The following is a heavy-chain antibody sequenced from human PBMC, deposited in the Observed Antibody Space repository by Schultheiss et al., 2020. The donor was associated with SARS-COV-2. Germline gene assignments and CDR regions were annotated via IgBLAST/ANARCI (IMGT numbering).Heavy chain of an antibody. D-gene: IGHD4-17*01. J-gene: IGHJ5*02. V-gene: IGHV3-7*03. Sequence: GESLKISCAASGFTVSSNYMTWVRQVPGKGLEWVANIKQDGSEEYYVDSVKGRFTISRDNAKNSLYLQMNSLRAEDTAVYYCARFGPVYGDYLWNWFDPWGQGTLVTVSS. CDR2: IKQDGSEE. CDR3: ARFGPVYGDYLWNWFDP. CDR1: GFTVSSNY.